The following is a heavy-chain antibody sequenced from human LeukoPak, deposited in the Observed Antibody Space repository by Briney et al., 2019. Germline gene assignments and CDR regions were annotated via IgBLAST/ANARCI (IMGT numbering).Heavy chain of an antibody. D-gene: IGHD3-10*01. CDR2: MNPNSGNT. CDR3: ARGVRITMVRGVISSWFDP. Sequence: AASVKVSCKASGYTFTSYDINWVRQAAGQGLEWMGWMNPNSGNTGYAQKFQGRVTMTRNTSISTAYMELSSLRSEDTAVYYCARGVRITMVRGVISSWFDPWGQGTLVTVSS. V-gene: IGHV1-8*01. J-gene: IGHJ5*02. CDR1: GYTFTSYD.